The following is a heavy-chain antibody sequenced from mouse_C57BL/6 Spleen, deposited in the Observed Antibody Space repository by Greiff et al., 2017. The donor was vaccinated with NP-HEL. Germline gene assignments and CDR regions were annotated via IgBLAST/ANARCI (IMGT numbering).Heavy chain of an antibody. V-gene: IGHV5-4*01. CDR2: ISDGGSYT. Sequence: EVKLVESGGGLVKPGGSLKLSCAASGFTFSSYAMSWVRQTPEKRLEWVATISDGGSYTYYPDNVKGRFTISRDNTKNNLYLQMSHLKSEDTAMYYCARDPTGTGYYFDCWGQGTTLTVSS. J-gene: IGHJ2*01. CDR3: ARDPTGTGYYFDC. D-gene: IGHD4-1*02. CDR1: GFTFSSYA.